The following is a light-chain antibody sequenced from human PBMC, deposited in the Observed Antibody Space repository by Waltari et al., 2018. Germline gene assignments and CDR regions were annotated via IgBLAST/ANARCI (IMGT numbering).Light chain of an antibody. V-gene: IGKV3-15*01. Sequence: EIVMTQSPATLSVSPGESATLSCRASQSISRDLAWDPQKPGQAPRLLISGASTRATGVSGRFSGSGSGTDFTLTITSLQSEDFAVYYCQQYNDWPLTFGGGTKVEIK. CDR2: GAS. CDR3: QQYNDWPLT. J-gene: IGKJ4*01. CDR1: QSISRD.